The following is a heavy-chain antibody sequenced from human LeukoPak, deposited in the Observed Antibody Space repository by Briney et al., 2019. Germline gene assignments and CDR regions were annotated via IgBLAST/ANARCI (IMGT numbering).Heavy chain of an antibody. CDR1: GFTFSSYG. CDR2: ISYDGSNK. Sequence: GGSLRLSCAASGFTFSSYGMHWVRQAPGKGLEWVAVISYDGSNKYYADSVKGRFTISRDNSKNTLYLQMNSLRAEDTAVYYCAKDSSAVGATDYWGQGTLVTVSS. CDR3: AKDSSAVGATDY. D-gene: IGHD1-26*01. V-gene: IGHV3-30*18. J-gene: IGHJ4*02.